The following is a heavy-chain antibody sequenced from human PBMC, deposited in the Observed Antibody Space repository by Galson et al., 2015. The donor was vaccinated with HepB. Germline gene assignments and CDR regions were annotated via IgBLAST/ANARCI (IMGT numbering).Heavy chain of an antibody. Sequence: ETLSLTCTVSGGSISSYYWSWIRQPPGKGLEWIGYIYYSGSTNYNPSLKSRVTISVDTSKNQFSLKLSSVTAADTAVYYCARRCSSTSCYDYWGQGTLVTVSS. V-gene: IGHV4-59*08. CDR3: ARRCSSTSCYDY. J-gene: IGHJ4*02. D-gene: IGHD2-2*01. CDR2: IYYSGST. CDR1: GGSISSYY.